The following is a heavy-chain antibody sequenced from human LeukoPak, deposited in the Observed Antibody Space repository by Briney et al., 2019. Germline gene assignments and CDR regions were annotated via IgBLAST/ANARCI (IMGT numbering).Heavy chain of an antibody. V-gene: IGHV7-4-1*02. CDR1: GYSLIRYA. Sequence: ASVKVSCKASGYSLIRYAINWVRQAPGQAPEWMGWINSYTGDPTYAQGFTGRFVFSLDTSVSTAYLQISSLKAEDTAVYYCARSLYSSGWQQGEFDYWGQGTLVTVSS. CDR3: ARSLYSSGWQQGEFDY. D-gene: IGHD6-19*01. J-gene: IGHJ4*02. CDR2: INSYTGDP.